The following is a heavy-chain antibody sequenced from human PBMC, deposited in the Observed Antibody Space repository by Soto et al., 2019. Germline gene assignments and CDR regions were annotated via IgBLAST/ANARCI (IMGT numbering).Heavy chain of an antibody. CDR1: GYTFTGYY. D-gene: IGHD3-22*01. Sequence: ASVKVSCKASGYTFTGYYMHWVRQAPGQGLEWMGWINPNSGGTNYAQKFQGWVTMTRDTSISTAYMELSRLRSDDTAVYYCARTYYYDSSGLVFDYWGQGTLVTVSS. CDR3: ARTYYYDSSGLVFDY. J-gene: IGHJ4*02. V-gene: IGHV1-2*04. CDR2: INPNSGGT.